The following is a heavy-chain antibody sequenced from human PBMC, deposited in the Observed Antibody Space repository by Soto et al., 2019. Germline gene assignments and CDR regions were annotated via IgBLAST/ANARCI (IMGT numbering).Heavy chain of an antibody. V-gene: IGHV4-34*01. Sequence: QVQLQQWGAGLLKPSETLSLTCAVYGGSFSGYYWTWIRQPPGTGLEWIGEINHSGSTNYNPSLMTRVTLSVDTSKNQFSLKLTSVTAADTAVDYCARDKITGLFDYWGQGTLVTVSS. J-gene: IGHJ4*02. CDR2: INHSGST. CDR3: ARDKITGLFDY. D-gene: IGHD2-8*02. CDR1: GGSFSGYY.